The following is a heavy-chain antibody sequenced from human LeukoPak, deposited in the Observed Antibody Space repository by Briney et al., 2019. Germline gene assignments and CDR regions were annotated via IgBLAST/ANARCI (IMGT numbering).Heavy chain of an antibody. CDR1: GYTFTGYY. CDR2: INPNSGGT. J-gene: IGHJ2*01. D-gene: IGHD3-22*01. Sequence: ASVKVSCKASGYTFTGYYMHWVRQAPGQGLEWMGRINPNSGGTNYAQKFQGRVTMTRDTSISTAYMELSRLRSDDTAVYYCAREYYYDSSGYTHWYFDLWGRGTLVTVSS. CDR3: AREYYYDSSGYTHWYFDL. V-gene: IGHV1-2*06.